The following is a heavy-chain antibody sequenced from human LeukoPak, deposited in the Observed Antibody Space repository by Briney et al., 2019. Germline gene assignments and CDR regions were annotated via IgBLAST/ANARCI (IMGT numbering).Heavy chain of an antibody. D-gene: IGHD3-10*01. Sequence: SETLSLTCAVYSGSFSGYYWSWIRQPPGKGLEWIGEINQSGSTNYNPSLKSRVTISVDTSKNHFSLKLSSVTAADTAVYYCASGKYYYGSGSYYNSEFDPWGQGTLVTVSS. CDR2: INQSGST. CDR3: ASGKYYYGSGSYYNSEFDP. CDR1: SGSFSGYY. J-gene: IGHJ5*02. V-gene: IGHV4-34*01.